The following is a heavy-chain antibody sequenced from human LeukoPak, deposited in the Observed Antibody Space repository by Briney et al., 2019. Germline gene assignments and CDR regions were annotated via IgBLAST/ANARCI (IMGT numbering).Heavy chain of an antibody. D-gene: IGHD4-23*01. J-gene: IGHJ5*02. Sequence: PGGSLRLSCAAFGFTFSSYAMNWVRQPPGKGLEWIGEIYHSGSTNYNPSLKSRVTISVDKSKNQFSLKLSSVTAADTAVYYCATVGSNYGGPPPGGPWGQGTLVTVSS. V-gene: IGHV4-4*02. CDR2: IYHSGST. CDR3: ATVGSNYGGPPPGGP. CDR1: GFTFSSYAM.